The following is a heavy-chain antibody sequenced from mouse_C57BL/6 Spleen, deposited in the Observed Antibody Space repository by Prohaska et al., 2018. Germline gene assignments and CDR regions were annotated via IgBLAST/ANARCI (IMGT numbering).Heavy chain of an antibody. CDR2: ISYDGSN. J-gene: IGHJ3*01. CDR1: GYSITSGYY. Sequence: DVQLQESGPGLVKPSQSLSLTCSVTGYSITSGYYWNWIRQFPGNKLEWMGYISYDGSNNYNPSLKNRISITRDTSKNQFFLKLNSVTTEDTATYYCARGGYYGSTAWFAYWGQGTLVTVSA. D-gene: IGHD1-1*01. V-gene: IGHV3-6*01. CDR3: ARGGYYGSTAWFAY.